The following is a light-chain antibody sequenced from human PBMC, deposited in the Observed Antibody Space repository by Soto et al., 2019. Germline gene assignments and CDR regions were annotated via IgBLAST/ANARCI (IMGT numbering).Light chain of an antibody. CDR1: QSLVYSDGNTY. Sequence: DVDMTQSPLSLPVTLGQPASISCRSSQSLVYSDGNTYLSWFQQRPGQSPRRLIYEVSNRESGVPDRFSGSGSGTDFTLKISRVEAEDVGVYYCIQGTHWPWTFGQGTKVEIK. V-gene: IGKV2-30*01. CDR2: EVS. CDR3: IQGTHWPWT. J-gene: IGKJ1*01.